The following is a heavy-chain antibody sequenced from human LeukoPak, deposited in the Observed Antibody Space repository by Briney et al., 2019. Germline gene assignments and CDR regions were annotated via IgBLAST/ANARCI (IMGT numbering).Heavy chain of an antibody. V-gene: IGHV3-23*01. CDR3: GGLFDY. J-gene: IGHJ4*02. CDR2: ISGSGGST. D-gene: IGHD6-13*01. Sequence: EAGVSLRLSCAASGFTFSSYAMSWVRQAPGKGLEWVSAISGSGGSTYYADSVKGRFTISRGNSKNTLYLQMNSLRAEDTAVSWYGGLFDYWGQGTLVTVSS. CDR1: GFTFSSYA.